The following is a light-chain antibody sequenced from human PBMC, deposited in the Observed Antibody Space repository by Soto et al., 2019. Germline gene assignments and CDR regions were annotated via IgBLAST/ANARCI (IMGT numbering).Light chain of an antibody. CDR2: EGS. V-gene: IGLV2-23*01. CDR1: SSDVGSYNL. CDR3: CSYAGSSTPVV. Sequence: QSALTQPASVSGSPGQSITISCTGNSSDVGSYNLVSWYQQHPGKAPKLMIYEGSKRPSGVSNRFSGSKSGNTASLTISGLQAEDEADYYCCSYAGSSTPVVFGGGTKLTVL. J-gene: IGLJ2*01.